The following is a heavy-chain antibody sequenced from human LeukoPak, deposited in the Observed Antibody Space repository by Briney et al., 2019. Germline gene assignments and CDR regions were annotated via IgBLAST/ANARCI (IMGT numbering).Heavy chain of an antibody. CDR1: GYTFTSYG. D-gene: IGHD3-22*01. Sequence: ASVKVSCKASGYTFTSYGISWVRQAPGQGLEGMGWISAYNGNTNYAQKLQGRVTMTTDTSTSTAYMELRSLRSDDTAVYYCARDDSSGSDERYYFDYWGQGTLVTVSS. J-gene: IGHJ4*02. CDR2: ISAYNGNT. V-gene: IGHV1-18*01. CDR3: ARDDSSGSDERYYFDY.